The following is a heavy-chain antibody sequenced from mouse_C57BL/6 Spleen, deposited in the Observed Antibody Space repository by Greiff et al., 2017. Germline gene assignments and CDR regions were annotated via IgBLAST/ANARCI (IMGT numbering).Heavy chain of an antibody. CDR3: ARWKFYYAMDY. Sequence: DVQLQESGPGLVKPSQSLSLSCSVSGYSFTSGYYWNWSRQLPGNKLEWMGYISYDGSNNYNPTLKNRISIARDTSKNQFFLKMNSVTTEDTATYYCARWKFYYAMDYWGQGTSVTVSS. CDR1: GYSFTSGYY. CDR2: ISYDGSN. J-gene: IGHJ4*01. V-gene: IGHV3-6*01.